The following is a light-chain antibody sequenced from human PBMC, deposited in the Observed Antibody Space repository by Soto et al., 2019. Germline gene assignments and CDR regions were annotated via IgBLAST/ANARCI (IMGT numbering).Light chain of an antibody. J-gene: IGKJ1*01. Sequence: AIQMSQSPSSLSASVGDRVTITCRASQGIGTEFGWYQLKPGKAPTLLVDGASTLQSGGLPRFSGSGSGTDLPLTISSLQPDEIATYYCLQDFSYPLRFGQGTKVEIK. CDR3: LQDFSYPLR. CDR1: QGIGTE. V-gene: IGKV1-6*02. CDR2: GAS.